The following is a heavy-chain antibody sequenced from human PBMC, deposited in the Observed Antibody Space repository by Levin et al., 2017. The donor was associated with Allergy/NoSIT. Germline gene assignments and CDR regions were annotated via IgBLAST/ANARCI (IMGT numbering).Heavy chain of an antibody. V-gene: IGHV3-48*02. D-gene: IGHD2-15*01. CDR1: GFTFSNYN. J-gene: IGHJ4*02. CDR3: VREGGWWPPYYFDH. Sequence: PSEALSLTCAASGFTFSNYNMNWVRQAPGKGLEWLSYISSSTTTKYYAYSLKGRFTVSRDNAKNSLYLQMNSLRDDDTAVYYCVREGGWWPPYYFDHWGQGALVTVSS. CDR2: ISSSTTTK.